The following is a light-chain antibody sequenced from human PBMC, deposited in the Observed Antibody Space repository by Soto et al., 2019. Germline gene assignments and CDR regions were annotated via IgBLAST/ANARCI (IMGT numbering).Light chain of an antibody. V-gene: IGKV2-30*02. CDR2: KVS. CDR1: QSLVHSDGIAY. Sequence: DVVMTQSPLSLPVTLGQPASISCRSNQSLVHSDGIAYFSWFQQRPGRSPRRLIYKVSNRDSGGPARFSGSGSGTDFALQISRVEAEDVGFYYCMQGTHWPITFGQGTRMEI. CDR3: MQGTHWPIT. J-gene: IGKJ5*01.